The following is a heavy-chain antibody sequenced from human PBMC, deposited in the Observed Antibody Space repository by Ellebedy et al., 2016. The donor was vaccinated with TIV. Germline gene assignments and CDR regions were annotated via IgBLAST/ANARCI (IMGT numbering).Heavy chain of an antibody. Sequence: PGGSLRLSCEASGFTFGAYVMSWVRQAPGKGLEWVSGISVGGPYTSYADSVKGRFIISRDNSNNILFLQMNSLTVEDTAIYYCAVLYGDNRAWGQGTLVTVSS. CDR2: ISVGGPYT. V-gene: IGHV3-23*01. D-gene: IGHD2-21*02. CDR1: GFTFGAYV. J-gene: IGHJ1*01. CDR3: AVLYGDNRA.